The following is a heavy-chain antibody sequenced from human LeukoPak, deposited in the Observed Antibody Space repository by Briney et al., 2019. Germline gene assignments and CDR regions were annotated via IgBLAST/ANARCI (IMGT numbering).Heavy chain of an antibody. V-gene: IGHV4-61*02. CDR2: ISSTGST. Sequence: SETLSLTCTVSDDSISSGTYYWTWIRQPAGRGLEWIGRISSTGSTNYNPSLKSRVTISIDPSKNQFSLRLKSVTAADTAMYYCARLYYDCKLNYFDSWGQGTLVTVSS. CDR1: DDSISSGTYY. D-gene: IGHD3-3*01. CDR3: ARLYYDCKLNYFDS. J-gene: IGHJ4*02.